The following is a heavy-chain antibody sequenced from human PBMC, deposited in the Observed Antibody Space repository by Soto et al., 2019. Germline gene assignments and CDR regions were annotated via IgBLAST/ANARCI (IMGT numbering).Heavy chain of an antibody. CDR1: GYTFTSYD. CDR3: ARGRITGYCSSTSCYNPFDWFDL. CDR2: MNPNSGNT. D-gene: IGHD2-2*02. Sequence: GASVKVSCKASGYTFTSYDINWVRQATGQGLEWMGWMNPNSGNTGYAQKFQGRVTMTRNTSISTAYMELSSLRSEDTAVYYCARGRITGYCSSTSCYNPFDWFDLWGQGTLVTVSS. J-gene: IGHJ5*02. V-gene: IGHV1-8*01.